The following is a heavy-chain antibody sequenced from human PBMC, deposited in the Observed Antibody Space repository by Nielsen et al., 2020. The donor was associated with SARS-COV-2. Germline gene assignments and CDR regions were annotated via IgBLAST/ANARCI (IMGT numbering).Heavy chain of an antibody. J-gene: IGHJ5*01. CDR2: IYYSGGA. CDR1: GGSISNVGYY. V-gene: IGHV4-31*03. D-gene: IGHD4-17*01. CDR3: ARVDYGDYGAGMWFDS. Sequence: TLSLTCTVSGGSISNVGYYWSWIRQHPGKGLEWIGYIYYSGGAQYNPSLESRVSMPVDTSNNYFSLSLTSVTAADTAVYYCARVDYGDYGAGMWFDSWGQGILVTVSS.